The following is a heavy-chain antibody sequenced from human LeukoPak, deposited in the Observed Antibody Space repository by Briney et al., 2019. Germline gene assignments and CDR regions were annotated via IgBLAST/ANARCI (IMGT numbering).Heavy chain of an antibody. Sequence: GSLRLSCAGSGFTFSSYVMSWVRQAPGKGLQWVSAISGSGGSTYYADSVKGRFTISRDNSKNTLYLQMNSLRAEDTAVYYCAIEHDYSTDWGQGTLVTVSS. CDR2: ISGSGGST. J-gene: IGHJ4*02. CDR3: AIEHDYSTD. D-gene: IGHD4-11*01. V-gene: IGHV3-23*01. CDR1: GFTFSSYV.